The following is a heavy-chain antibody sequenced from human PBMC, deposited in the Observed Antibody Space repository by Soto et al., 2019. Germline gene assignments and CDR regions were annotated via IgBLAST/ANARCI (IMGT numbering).Heavy chain of an antibody. D-gene: IGHD4-17*01. CDR2: IRSKIDGGTT. V-gene: IGHV3-15*01. J-gene: IGHJ4*02. CDR3: PTVAYGEYVSDY. CDR1: GFAFTNAW. Sequence: EVELVESGGVLVKPGGSLRLSCAASGFAFTNAWMSWVRQAPGKALGWVGRIRSKIDGGTTDYAAPVKGRFTISRDDSKNTLYLQMNSLKTEDTAVDYCPTVAYGEYVSDYWGRGTLVTVSS.